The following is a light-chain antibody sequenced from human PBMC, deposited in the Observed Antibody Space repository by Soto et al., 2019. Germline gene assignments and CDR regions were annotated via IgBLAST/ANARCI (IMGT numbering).Light chain of an antibody. J-gene: IGKJ4*01. CDR3: QQDASSPVT. CDR1: QSVSNNY. Sequence: ENVLTQSPGTLSLSPGDRASLSCRASQSVSNNYLAWHQQRPDQAPRLLIFGASHRATGVPDRFTGSASGTAFTLTISRLQPDDVALYLCQQDASSPVTFGGGTKVDIK. CDR2: GAS. V-gene: IGKV3-20*01.